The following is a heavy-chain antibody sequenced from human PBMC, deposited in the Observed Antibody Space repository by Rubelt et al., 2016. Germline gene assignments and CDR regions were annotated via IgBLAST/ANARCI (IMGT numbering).Heavy chain of an antibody. D-gene: IGHD4-11*01. J-gene: IGHJ3*02. CDR2: IWYDGSNK. V-gene: IGHV3-33*01. Sequence: GGVVQPGRSLRLTCAASGFTFSSYGMHWVRQAPGTGLEWVAVIWYDGSNKYYADSVKGRFTISRDNSKNTLYLQMNSLRAEDTAVYYCARGGVTTADAFDIWGQGTMVTVSS. CDR3: ARGGVTTADAFDI. CDR1: GFTFSSYG.